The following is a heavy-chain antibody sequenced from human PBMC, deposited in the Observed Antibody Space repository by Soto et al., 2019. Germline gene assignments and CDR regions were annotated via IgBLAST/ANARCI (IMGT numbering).Heavy chain of an antibody. CDR1: VGTFSSYS. CDR2: IFPIFGTA. D-gene: IGHD1-26*01. Sequence: VNVSCLAAVGTFSSYSNRWVRQAPGQGLEWMGGIFPIFGTATYAQKFQGRDTITADKSTSPAYMELRSLRTEDTAVYYCASRRYSGSSTWGQGTLVNVS. J-gene: IGHJ4*02. V-gene: IGHV1-69*06. CDR3: ASRRYSGSST.